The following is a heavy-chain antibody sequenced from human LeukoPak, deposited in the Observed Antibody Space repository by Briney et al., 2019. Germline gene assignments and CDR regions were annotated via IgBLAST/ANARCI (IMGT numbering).Heavy chain of an antibody. CDR1: GGSFSGYY. J-gene: IGHJ3*02. V-gene: IGHV4-34*01. D-gene: IGHD3-3*01. CDR2: IYQSGTT. Sequence: SETLSLTCAVYGGSFSGYYWRWIRQPPGKGLEWIGEIYQSGTTSYNPSLKSRVTISVDTSKNQFSLKLSSVTAADTAVYYCARGNYDFWSGYRKQDAFDIWGQGTMVTVSS. CDR3: ARGNYDFWSGYRKQDAFDI.